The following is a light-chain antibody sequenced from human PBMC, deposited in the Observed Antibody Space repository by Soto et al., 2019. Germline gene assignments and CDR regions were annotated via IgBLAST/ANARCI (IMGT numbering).Light chain of an antibody. J-gene: IGLJ1*01. Sequence: QSVLTRPASVSGSPRQSSTIAFTGAGSDVGSYTYVSWYQQHPGKAPKLMIYEVNNRPSGVSNRFSGSKSGNTASLTISGLQAEDEADYYCSSYTSSSTLYVFGTGTKVTVL. CDR2: EVN. CDR3: SSYTSSSTLYV. V-gene: IGLV2-14*01. CDR1: GSDVGSYTY.